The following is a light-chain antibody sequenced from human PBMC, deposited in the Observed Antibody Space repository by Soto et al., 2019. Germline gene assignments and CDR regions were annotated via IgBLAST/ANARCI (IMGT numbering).Light chain of an antibody. CDR3: GTWDSGLSAV. V-gene: IGLV1-51*01. CDR1: SSNIGSNY. CDR2: DNN. J-gene: IGLJ2*01. Sequence: QSVLTQPPSVSAAPGQKVTISCPGTSSNIGSNYVSWYQHLPGTAPKLLIYDNNKRSSGIPDRFSGSQSGTSATLDITGLQTGDEADYYCGTWDSGLSAVFGGGTKVTVL.